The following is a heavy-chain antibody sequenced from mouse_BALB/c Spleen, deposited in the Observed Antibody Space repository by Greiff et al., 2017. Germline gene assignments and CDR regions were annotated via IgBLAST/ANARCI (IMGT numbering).Heavy chain of an antibody. CDR2: IDPENGDT. J-gene: IGHJ4*01. CDR1: GFNIKDYY. V-gene: IGHV14-4*02. D-gene: IGHD2-1*01. Sequence: VQLQQSGAELVRSGASVKLSCTASGFNIKDYYMHWVKQRPEQGLEWIGWIDPENGDTEYAPKFQGKATMTADTSSNTAYLQLSSLTSEDTAVYYCNAGGYGNFYAMVYWGQGTSVTVSS. CDR3: NAGGYGNFYAMVY.